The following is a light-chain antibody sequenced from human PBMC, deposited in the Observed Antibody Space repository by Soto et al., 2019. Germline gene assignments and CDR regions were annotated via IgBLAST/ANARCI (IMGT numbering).Light chain of an antibody. Sequence: EIVMTQSPATLSVSPGGRATLSCRASQSISNFLAWYRQKPGQAPRLLIYGASSRATGIPDRFSGSGSGTDFTLTISRLEPEDFAVYYCQVYGRSPWTFGQGTKVDI. CDR2: GAS. CDR1: QSISNF. V-gene: IGKV3-20*01. CDR3: QVYGRSPWT. J-gene: IGKJ1*01.